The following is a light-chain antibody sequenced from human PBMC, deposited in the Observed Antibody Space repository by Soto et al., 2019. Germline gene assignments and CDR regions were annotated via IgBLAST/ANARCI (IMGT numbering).Light chain of an antibody. Sequence: DMVIRNPPGTLSVYTGERATVSCRASQSVSSNLAWYQQKPGQAPRLLIYGASSRATGIPDRFSGSGSGTEFTLTISRLEPEDFAVYYCQHYGSSPSTFGRGTKVDIK. V-gene: IGKV3-20*01. CDR2: GAS. CDR1: QSVSSN. J-gene: IGKJ1*01. CDR3: QHYGSSPST.